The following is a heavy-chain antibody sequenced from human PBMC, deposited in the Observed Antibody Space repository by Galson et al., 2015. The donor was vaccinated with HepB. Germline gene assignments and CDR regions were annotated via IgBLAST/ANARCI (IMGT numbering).Heavy chain of an antibody. CDR3: TSRSGNSWGFDY. Sequence: PLRLSCAASGFTFSSYWMHWVRQAPGKGLVWVSRIKSDGSITTYADSVKGRFTISRDNAKNTLYLQMSSLRVEDSAVYYCTSRSGNSWGFDYWGQRTLVTVSS. D-gene: IGHD6-13*01. CDR2: IKSDGSIT. V-gene: IGHV3-74*01. J-gene: IGHJ4*02. CDR1: GFTFSSYW.